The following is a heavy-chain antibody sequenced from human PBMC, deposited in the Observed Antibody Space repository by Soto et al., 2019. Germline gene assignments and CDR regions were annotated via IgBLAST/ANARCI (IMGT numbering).Heavy chain of an antibody. V-gene: IGHV3-11*01. CDR2: ISSSGSTI. J-gene: IGHJ4*02. D-gene: IGHD4-17*01. Sequence: GGSLRLSCAASGFTFSDYYMSWIRQAPGKGLEWVSYISSSGSTIYYADSVKGRFTISRDNAKNSLYLQMNSLRAEDTAVYYCARRMTTVRMARIIDYWGQGTLVTVSS. CDR3: ARRMTTVRMARIIDY. CDR1: GFTFSDYY.